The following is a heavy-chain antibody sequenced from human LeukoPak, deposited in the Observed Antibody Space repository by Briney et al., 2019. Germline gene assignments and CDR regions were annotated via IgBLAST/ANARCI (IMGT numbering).Heavy chain of an antibody. CDR2: IYYSGST. V-gene: IGHV4-59*11. D-gene: IGHD3-22*01. J-gene: IGHJ4*02. CDR3: ARSYYDSSGYWFDY. CDR1: GGSISSRY. Sequence: SETLSLTCTVSGGSISSRYWSWIRQPPGKGLEWIGYIYYSGSTNYNPSLKSRVTISVDTSKNQFSLKLSSVTAADTAVYYCARSYYDSSGYWFDYWGQGTLVTVSS.